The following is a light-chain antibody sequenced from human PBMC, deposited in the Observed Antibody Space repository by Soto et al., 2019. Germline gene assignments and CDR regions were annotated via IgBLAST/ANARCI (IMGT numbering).Light chain of an antibody. CDR1: QSISSP. Sequence: DIQMTQSPSTLSASVGDRVSITCRASQSISSPMAWYQQEPGKAPRLLIYETSTLQRGVPSRFSGSAAGTEFTLTISSRQPDDFATYYCQWYNGFGSWTFGQGTKVEIK. CDR3: QWYNGFGSWT. V-gene: IGKV1-5*03. J-gene: IGKJ1*01. CDR2: ETS.